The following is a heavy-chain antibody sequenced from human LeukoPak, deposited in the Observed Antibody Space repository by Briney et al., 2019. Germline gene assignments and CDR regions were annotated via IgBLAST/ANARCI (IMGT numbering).Heavy chain of an antibody. J-gene: IGHJ4*02. V-gene: IGHV4-59*08. D-gene: IGHD6-13*01. CDR3: AGHRIADHYYFDY. CDR2: IYYSGST. Sequence: PSETLSLTCTVSGGSISSYYWSWIRQPPGKGLEWIGYIYYSGSTNYNPSLKSRVTISVDTSKNQFSLKLSSVTAADTAVYYCAGHRIADHYYFDYWGQGTPVTVSS. CDR1: GGSISSYY.